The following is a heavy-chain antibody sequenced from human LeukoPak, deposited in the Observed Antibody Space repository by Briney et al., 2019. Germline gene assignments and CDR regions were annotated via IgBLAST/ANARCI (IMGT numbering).Heavy chain of an antibody. D-gene: IGHD3-10*01. CDR1: GGSISSYY. Sequence: SETLSLACTVSGGSISSYYWSWIRQPPGKGLEWIGFIFYSGTTNYNPSLKSRVTISVDTSKNQFSLKLSSVTAADTAVYYCARRPYYYGSGSRTIDYWGQGTLVTVSS. J-gene: IGHJ4*02. V-gene: IGHV4-59*12. CDR3: ARRPYYYGSGSRTIDY. CDR2: IFYSGTT.